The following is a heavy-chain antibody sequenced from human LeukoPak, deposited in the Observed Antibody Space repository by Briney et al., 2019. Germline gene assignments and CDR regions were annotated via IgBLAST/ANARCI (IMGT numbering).Heavy chain of an antibody. Sequence: SETLSLTCTVSGGSVSSYYWSWIRQPPGKGLEWIGYIYYSGSTNYNPSLKSRVTISVDTSKNQFSLKLSSVTAADTAVYYCARGYYGDYVSDSYFQHWGQGTLVTVSS. J-gene: IGHJ1*01. CDR3: ARGYYGDYVSDSYFQH. CDR2: IYYSGST. CDR1: GGSVSSYY. V-gene: IGHV4-59*02. D-gene: IGHD4-17*01.